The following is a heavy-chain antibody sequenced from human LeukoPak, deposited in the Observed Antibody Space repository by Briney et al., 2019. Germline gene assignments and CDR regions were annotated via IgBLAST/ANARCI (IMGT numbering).Heavy chain of an antibody. Sequence: SETLSLTCTVYGGSISSYYWSWIRQPPGKGLEWSGYIYYSGSTNYNPSLKSRVTISVDTSKNQFSLKLSSGTAADTAVYYCARLGVPPIDYWSEGTLVTVSS. CDR1: GGSISSYY. CDR3: ARLGVPPIDY. J-gene: IGHJ4*02. V-gene: IGHV4-59*08. D-gene: IGHD3-16*01. CDR2: IYYSGST.